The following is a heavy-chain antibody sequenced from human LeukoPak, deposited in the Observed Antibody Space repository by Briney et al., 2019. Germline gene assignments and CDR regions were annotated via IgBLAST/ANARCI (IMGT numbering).Heavy chain of an antibody. J-gene: IGHJ4*02. Sequence: SETLSLTCTVSGGSISSGGYYWSWIRQHPGKGLEWIGYIYYSGSTYCNPSLKSRVTISVDTSKNQFSLKLSSVTAADTAVYYCARAPRYGSGSLGFGYWGQGTLVTGSS. CDR3: ARAPRYGSGSLGFGY. V-gene: IGHV4-31*03. CDR1: GGSISSGGYY. CDR2: IYYSGST. D-gene: IGHD3-10*01.